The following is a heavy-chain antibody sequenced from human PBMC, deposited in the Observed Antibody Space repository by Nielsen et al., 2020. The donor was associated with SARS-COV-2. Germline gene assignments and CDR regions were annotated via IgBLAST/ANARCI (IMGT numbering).Heavy chain of an antibody. D-gene: IGHD3-3*01. Sequence: RAPGKGLEWIGYIYYSGSTYYNPSLKSRVTISVDTSKNQFSLKLSSVTAADTALYYCARERVGGITIFGVVTRYGMDVWGQGTTVTVSS. CDR3: ARERVGGITIFGVVTRYGMDV. J-gene: IGHJ6*02. V-gene: IGHV4-30-4*01. CDR2: IYYSGST.